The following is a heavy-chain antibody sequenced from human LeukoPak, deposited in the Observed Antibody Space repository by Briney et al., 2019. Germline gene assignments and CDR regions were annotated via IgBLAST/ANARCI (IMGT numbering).Heavy chain of an antibody. CDR1: GYTFTSYG. D-gene: IGHD6-13*01. CDR3: ATGIAAAGSYYLDY. Sequence: ASVKVSCKASGYTFTSYGISWVRQAPGQGLEWMGWISAYNGNTNYAQKLQGRVTMTTDTSTSTAYMELRSLRSDDTAVYYCATGIAAAGSYYLDYWGQGTLVTVSS. CDR2: ISAYNGNT. V-gene: IGHV1-18*01. J-gene: IGHJ4*02.